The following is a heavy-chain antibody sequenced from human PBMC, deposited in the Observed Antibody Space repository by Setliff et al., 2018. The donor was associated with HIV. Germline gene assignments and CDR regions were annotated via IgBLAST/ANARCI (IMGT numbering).Heavy chain of an antibody. CDR1: GASIRSGLNY. CDR2: IYGGGTT. J-gene: IGHJ4*01. Sequence: PSETLSLTCSVSGASIRSGLNYWTWIRQPAGKGLEWIGHIYGGGTTNYNPSLKRRVTISVDMSKNHFSLNLTTVSAADTAVYYCARGHVVGTSRSFDLWGRGNLVTVSS. CDR3: ARGHVVGTSRSFDL. D-gene: IGHD2-15*01. V-gene: IGHV4-61*09.